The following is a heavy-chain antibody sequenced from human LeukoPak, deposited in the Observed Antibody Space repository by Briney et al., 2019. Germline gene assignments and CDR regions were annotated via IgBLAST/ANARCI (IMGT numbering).Heavy chain of an antibody. CDR3: AKDGDVGYCSGGSCYLPDY. CDR2: ISGSGGST. J-gene: IGHJ4*02. V-gene: IGHV3-23*01. CDR1: GFTFSSYA. D-gene: IGHD2-15*01. Sequence: GGSLRLSCAASGFTFSSYAMSRVRQAPGKGLERVSGISGSGGSTYYADSVKGRFTISRENSKNTLYLQMNSLRAEDTAVYYCAKDGDVGYCSGGSCYLPDYWGQGTLVTVSS.